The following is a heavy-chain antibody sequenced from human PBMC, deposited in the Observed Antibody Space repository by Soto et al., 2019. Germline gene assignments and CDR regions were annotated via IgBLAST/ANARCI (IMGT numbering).Heavy chain of an antibody. CDR2: ISGSGGST. Sequence: GGSLRLSCAASGFTFSSYAMSWVRQAPGKGLEWVSAISGSGGSTYYADSVKGRFTISRDNSKNTLYLQMNSLRAEDTAVYYCAKDAGERIAVAAPHYPDYWGQGTLVTVSS. CDR1: GFTFSSYA. D-gene: IGHD6-19*01. V-gene: IGHV3-23*01. J-gene: IGHJ4*02. CDR3: AKDAGERIAVAAPHYPDY.